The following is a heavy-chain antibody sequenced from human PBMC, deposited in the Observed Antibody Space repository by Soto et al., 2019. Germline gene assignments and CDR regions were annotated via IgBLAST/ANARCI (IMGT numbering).Heavy chain of an antibody. V-gene: IGHV5-51*01. D-gene: IGHD2-2*01. J-gene: IGHJ5*02. CDR3: ARGYCTTTICDPWFDP. CDR2: IYPGDSDT. Sequence: GESLKISCTGVGYIFTSYWIGCVLQRPVKGLEWMGIIYPGDSDTRYSPSFQGQVTISADKSITTAYLQWSSLKASDTAMYYCARGYCTTTICDPWFDPWGQGTLVTVSS. CDR1: GYIFTSYW.